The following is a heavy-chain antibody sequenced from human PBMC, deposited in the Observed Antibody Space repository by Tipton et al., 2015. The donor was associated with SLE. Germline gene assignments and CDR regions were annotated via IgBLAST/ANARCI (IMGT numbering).Heavy chain of an antibody. CDR3: ARETLVYYYDSSGPLDY. V-gene: IGHV4-59*11. J-gene: IGHJ4*02. CDR1: GGSISSHY. Sequence: TLSLTCTVSGGSISSHYWSWIRQPPGKGLEWIGYIYYSGNTNYSPSLKSRVTISVDTSKNQFSLKLSSVTAADTAVYYCARETLVYYYDSSGPLDYWGQGTLVTVSS. D-gene: IGHD3-22*01. CDR2: IYYSGNT.